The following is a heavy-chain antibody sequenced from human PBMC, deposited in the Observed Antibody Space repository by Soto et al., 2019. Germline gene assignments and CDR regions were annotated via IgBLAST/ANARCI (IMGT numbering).Heavy chain of an antibody. J-gene: IGHJ6*02. V-gene: IGHV5-51*01. Sequence: PEESLKISCEGSGYTFTNHWIGWVRQMPGKGLEWMGIIYPGDSDTRYSPSFQGQVTISADKSISTAYLQWSSLKASDTAMYYCSRTTGVFSYYGIDIWGQGTTVTVSS. CDR1: GYTFTNHW. D-gene: IGHD1-1*01. CDR3: SRTTGVFSYYGIDI. CDR2: IYPGDSDT.